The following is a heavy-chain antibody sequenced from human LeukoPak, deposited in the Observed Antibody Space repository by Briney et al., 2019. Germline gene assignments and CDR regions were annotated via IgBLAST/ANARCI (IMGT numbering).Heavy chain of an antibody. J-gene: IGHJ6*02. CDR3: ATSWGPDTSAFRWGRDGMDV. V-gene: IGHV3-23*01. Sequence: QPGGSLRLSCAVSGLTFNNYAMSWVRQAPGKGLEWVSAISKSGDHTYYAASAKGRFTIYRDNSKNTQYLQMNSLRAEDTAVYYCATSWGPDTSAFRWGRDGMDVRGQGTTVIVS. CDR2: ISKSGDHT. CDR1: GLTFNNYA. D-gene: IGHD3-16*01.